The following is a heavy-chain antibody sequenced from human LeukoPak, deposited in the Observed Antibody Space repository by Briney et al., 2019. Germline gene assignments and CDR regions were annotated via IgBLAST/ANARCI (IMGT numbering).Heavy chain of an antibody. CDR3: TTDKRRSSWYGY. CDR1: GYTYSKYP. CDR2: IKSKTDGGTT. D-gene: IGHD6-13*01. J-gene: IGHJ4*02. V-gene: IGHV3-15*01. Sequence: GGSLRLLCGPWGYTYSKYPMSCARQAPGKGLEWVGRIKSKTDGGTTDYAAPVKGRFTISRDDSKNTLYLQMNSLKTEDTAVYYCTTDKRRSSWYGYWGQGTLVTVSS.